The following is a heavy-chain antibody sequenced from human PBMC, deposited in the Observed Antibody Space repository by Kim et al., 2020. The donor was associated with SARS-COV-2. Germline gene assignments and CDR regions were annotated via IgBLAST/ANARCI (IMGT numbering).Heavy chain of an antibody. CDR3: ARKLGYNSSWSYDAFDM. J-gene: IGHJ3*02. Sequence: GGSLRLSCAASGFTFSSYWMHWVRQAPGKGLVWVSRINSDDSSTSYADSVKGRFTISRDNSKNTLYLQMNSLRAEDTAVYYCARKLGYNSSWSYDAFDMWGQGTMVSVSS. CDR2: INSDDSST. V-gene: IGHV3-74*01. D-gene: IGHD6-13*01. CDR1: GFTFSSYW.